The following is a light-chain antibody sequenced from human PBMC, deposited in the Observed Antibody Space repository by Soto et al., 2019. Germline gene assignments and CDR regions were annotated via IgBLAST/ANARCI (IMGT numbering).Light chain of an antibody. J-gene: IGKJ3*01. CDR2: GVS. CDR1: QSVGSTY. Sequence: EIVLTQSPGTLSLSPGERATLSCRASQSVGSTYLAWYQQKPSQAPKLLIYGVSRRATVIPDRFSGSGSGTDFTLTISRMEPEDFAVYYCQQYGTTPLTFGPGTKVDI. CDR3: QQYGTTPLT. V-gene: IGKV3-20*01.